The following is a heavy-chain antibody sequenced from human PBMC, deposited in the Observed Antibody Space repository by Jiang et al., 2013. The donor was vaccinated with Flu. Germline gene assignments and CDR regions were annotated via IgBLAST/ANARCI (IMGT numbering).Heavy chain of an antibody. CDR3: ARQEGYCSGDSCFSLGDEDWFDT. CDR1: GFIFRTYS. CDR2: ISHSNGHI. D-gene: IGHD2-15*01. V-gene: IGHV3-21*01. J-gene: IGHJ5*02. Sequence: AVSGFIFRTYSMNWVRQAPGKGLEWVSSISHSNGHIYYADSVKGRFTISRDNAKNSLYLQMNSLRAEDTAVYYCARQEGYCSGDSCFSLGDEDWFDTWGRGTLVTVSS.